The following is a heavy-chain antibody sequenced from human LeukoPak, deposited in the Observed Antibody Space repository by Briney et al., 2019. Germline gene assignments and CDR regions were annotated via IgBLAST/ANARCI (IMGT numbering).Heavy chain of an antibody. CDR1: GFTFSSYA. Sequence: PGGSLRLSCAASGFTFSSYAMSWVRQAPGKGLEWVSAISGNTISTYYADSVKGRFTISRDNSKNTLYLQMNSLRAEDTAVYYCAKGGEEVDYGEPPSGFQHWGQGTLVTVSS. D-gene: IGHD4-17*01. V-gene: IGHV3-23*01. CDR3: AKGGEEVDYGEPPSGFQH. J-gene: IGHJ1*01. CDR2: ISGNTIST.